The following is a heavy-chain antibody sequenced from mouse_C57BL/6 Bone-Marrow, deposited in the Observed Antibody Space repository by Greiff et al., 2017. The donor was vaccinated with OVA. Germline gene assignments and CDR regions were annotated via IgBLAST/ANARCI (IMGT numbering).Heavy chain of an antibody. CDR2: IFPGSGST. J-gene: IGHJ3*01. CDR3: ARGGVYYGYDAWFAY. Sequence: QVHVKQSGPELVKPGASVKISCKASGYTFTDYYINWVKQRPGQGLEWIGWIFPGSGSTYYNEKFKGKATLTVDKSSSTAYMLLSSLTSEDSAVYFCARGGVYYGYDAWFAYWGQGTLVTVSA. V-gene: IGHV1-75*01. D-gene: IGHD2-2*01. CDR1: GYTFTDYY.